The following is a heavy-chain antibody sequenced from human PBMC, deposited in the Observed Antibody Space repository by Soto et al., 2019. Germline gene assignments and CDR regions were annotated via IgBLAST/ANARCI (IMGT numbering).Heavy chain of an antibody. CDR1: GFTFGDYA. J-gene: IGHJ3*02. V-gene: IGHV3-49*03. CDR2: IRSKAYGGTT. CDR3: TRRDSSGWSGDAFDI. D-gene: IGHD6-19*01. Sequence: GGSLRLSCTASGFTFGDYAMSWFRQAPGKGLEWVGFIRSKAYGGTTEYAASVKGRFTISRDDSKSIAYLQMNSLKTEDTAVYYCTRRDSSGWSGDAFDIWGQGTMVTVSS.